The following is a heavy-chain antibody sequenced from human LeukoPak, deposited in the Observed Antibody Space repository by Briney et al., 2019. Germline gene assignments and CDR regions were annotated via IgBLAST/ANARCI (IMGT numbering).Heavy chain of an antibody. CDR2: INWNGGRT. CDR1: GFTFDDYG. Sequence: GGSLRLSCAASGFTFDDYGMSWVRRAPGKGLEWVSGINWNGGRTGYADSVKGRFTISRDNAKNSLYLQMNSLRAEDTALYHCARGRYSSTWGNFDYWGQGTLVTVSS. J-gene: IGHJ4*02. V-gene: IGHV3-20*01. CDR3: ARGRYSSTWGNFDY. D-gene: IGHD6-13*01.